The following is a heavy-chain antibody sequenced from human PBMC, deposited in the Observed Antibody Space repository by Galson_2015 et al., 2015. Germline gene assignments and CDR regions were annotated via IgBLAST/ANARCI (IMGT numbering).Heavy chain of an antibody. CDR1: GFTFSDYY. D-gene: IGHD2/OR15-2a*01. CDR2: ISSSSSYT. CDR3: ARVKGSDYVLEWFDP. Sequence: SLRLSCAASGFTFSDYYMSWIRQAPGKGLEWVSYISSSSSYTNYADSVKGRFTISRDNAKNSLYLQMNSLRAEDTAVYYCARVKGSDYVLEWFDPWGQGTLVTVSS. J-gene: IGHJ5*02. V-gene: IGHV3-11*05.